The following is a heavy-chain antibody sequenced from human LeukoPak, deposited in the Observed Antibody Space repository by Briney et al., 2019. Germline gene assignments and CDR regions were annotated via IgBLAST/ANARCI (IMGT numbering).Heavy chain of an antibody. CDR3: ARSGRGNSAGFDC. J-gene: IGHJ4*02. CDR1: GGSLSSYF. V-gene: IGHV4-59*01. CDR2: IYYSGST. D-gene: IGHD3-10*01. Sequence: SETLSLTCTVSGGSLSSYFWSWIRQPPGEGLEWIGYIYYSGSTNYNPSLKSRGTISVDTSNNQFSLKLTSVTAADTAVYYCARSGRGNSAGFDCWGQGTLVTVSS.